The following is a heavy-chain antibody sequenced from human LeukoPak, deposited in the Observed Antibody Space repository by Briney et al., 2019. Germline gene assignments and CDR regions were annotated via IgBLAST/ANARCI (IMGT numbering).Heavy chain of an antibody. Sequence: SVKVSCKASGGTFSSYAISWVRQAPGQGLEWMGRIIPIFGTANYAQTFQGRVTITTDESTSTAYMELSSLRSEDTAVYYCARTQSGFGRGYNWNYRPTHDAFDIWGQGTMVTVSS. D-gene: IGHD1-7*01. J-gene: IGHJ3*02. V-gene: IGHV1-69*05. CDR3: ARTQSGFGRGYNWNYRPTHDAFDI. CDR2: IIPIFGTA. CDR1: GGTFSSYA.